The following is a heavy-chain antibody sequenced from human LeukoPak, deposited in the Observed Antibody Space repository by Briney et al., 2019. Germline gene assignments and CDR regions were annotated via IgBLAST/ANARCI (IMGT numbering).Heavy chain of an antibody. CDR2: IYTSGST. J-gene: IGHJ4*02. CDR1: GGSISSGSYY. Sequence: SETLSLTCTVSGGSISSGSYYWSWIRQPAGKGLEWIGRIYTSGSTNYNPSLKSRVTIPVDTSKNQFSLKLSSVTAADTAVYYCAGSSSWSRRPDYWGQGTLVTVSS. D-gene: IGHD6-13*01. V-gene: IGHV4-61*02. CDR3: AGSSSWSRRPDY.